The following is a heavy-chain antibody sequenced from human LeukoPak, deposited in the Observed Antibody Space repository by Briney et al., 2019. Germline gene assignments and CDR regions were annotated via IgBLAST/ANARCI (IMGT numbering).Heavy chain of an antibody. CDR2: IYHSGST. Sequence: SETLSLTCAVSGGSISSGGYSWSWIRQPPGKGLEWIGYIYHSGSTYYNPSLKSRVTISVDRSKNQFSLKLSSVTAADTAVYYCARCGGNSGYWFDPWGQGTLVTVSS. D-gene: IGHD5-12*01. CDR3: ARCGGNSGYWFDP. CDR1: GGSISSGGYS. J-gene: IGHJ5*02. V-gene: IGHV4-30-2*01.